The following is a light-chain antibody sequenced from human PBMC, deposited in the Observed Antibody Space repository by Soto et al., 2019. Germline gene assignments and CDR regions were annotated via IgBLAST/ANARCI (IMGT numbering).Light chain of an antibody. CDR1: TSDVGAYSF. V-gene: IGLV2-11*01. Sequence: QSVLTQPRSVSGSPGQSITISCTGSTSDVGAYSFASWYQQHPGAAPKLLIHDVNKRPPGVPDRFSGSKSGNTASLTVSGLQAADEADYFCKSYAGRNTYVFGSGTKVTVL. J-gene: IGLJ1*01. CDR2: DVN. CDR3: KSYAGRNTYV.